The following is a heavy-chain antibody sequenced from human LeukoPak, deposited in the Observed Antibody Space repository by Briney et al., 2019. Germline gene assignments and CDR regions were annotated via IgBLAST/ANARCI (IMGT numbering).Heavy chain of an antibody. CDR1: GFTFSSYG. CDR2: IRYDGSNK. J-gene: IGHJ4*02. V-gene: IGHV3-30*02. Sequence: TGGSLRLSCAASGFTFSSYGMHWVRQAPGKGLEWVAFIRYDGSNKYYADSVKGRFTISRDNSKNTLYLQMNSLRAEDTAVYYCAKLGSIVVVPAARGGDYWGQGTLVTVSS. CDR3: AKLGSIVVVPAARGGDY. D-gene: IGHD2-2*01.